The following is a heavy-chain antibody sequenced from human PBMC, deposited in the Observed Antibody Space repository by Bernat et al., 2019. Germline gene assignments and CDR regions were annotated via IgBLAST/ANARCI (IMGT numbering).Heavy chain of an antibody. J-gene: IGHJ1*01. CDR2: INQDGTRN. V-gene: IGHV3-7*03. Sequence: VQLVESGGGLVQPGGSLRLSCAASGFTFRIYWMSWVRQAPGKGLEWVANINQDGTRNYYVGSVKGRFTISRDNDKNSLYLEMNSLRVEDTALYYCAGGIAYGDSGPWTCWGQGTLVTVSS. D-gene: IGHD4-17*01. CDR1: GFTFRIYW. CDR3: AGGIAYGDSGPWTC.